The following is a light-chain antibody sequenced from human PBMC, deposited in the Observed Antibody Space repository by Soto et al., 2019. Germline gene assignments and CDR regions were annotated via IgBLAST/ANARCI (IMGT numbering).Light chain of an antibody. CDR1: SSDVGGYKY. Sequence: QSALTQPPSASGSPGQSVTISCTGTSSDVGGYKYVSWYQQHPGKAPKLMIYEVSKWPSGVPDRFSGSKSGNTASLTVSGLQAEDEADYYCSSYAGSNDVIFGGGTKVTVL. V-gene: IGLV2-8*01. CDR3: SSYAGSNDVI. CDR2: EVS. J-gene: IGLJ2*01.